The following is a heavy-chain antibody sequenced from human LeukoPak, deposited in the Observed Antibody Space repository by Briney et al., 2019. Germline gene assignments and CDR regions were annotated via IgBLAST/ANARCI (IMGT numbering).Heavy chain of an antibody. CDR2: ITGSGDNT. CDR1: GFTFSSYA. V-gene: IGHV3-23*01. J-gene: IGHJ4*02. CDR3: AKDLYGDYEGGY. Sequence: PGGSLRLSCAVSGFTFSSYAMSWVRQAPGKGLEWVSTITGSGDNTYYADSVKGRFTISRDNSKNTLNLQMNSLRAEDTAVYYCAKDLYGDYEGGYWGQGTLVTVSS. D-gene: IGHD4-17*01.